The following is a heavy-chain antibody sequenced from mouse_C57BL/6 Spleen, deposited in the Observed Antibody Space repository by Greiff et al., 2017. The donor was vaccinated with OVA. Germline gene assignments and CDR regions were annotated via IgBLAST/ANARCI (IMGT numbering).Heavy chain of an antibody. CDR3: ARGVYSNYVYMDY. D-gene: IGHD2-5*01. J-gene: IGHJ4*01. V-gene: IGHV14-3*01. CDR2: IDPANGNT. Sequence: EVQLQHSVAELVRPGASVKLSCTASGFNFKNTYMHWVKQRPEQGLEWIGRIDPANGNTKYAPKFQGKATITADTSSDTAYLQLSSLTSEDTAIYYCARGVYSNYVYMDYWGKGTSVTVSS. CDR1: GFNFKNTY.